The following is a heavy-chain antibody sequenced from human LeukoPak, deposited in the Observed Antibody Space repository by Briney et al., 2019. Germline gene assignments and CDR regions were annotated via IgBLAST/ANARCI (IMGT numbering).Heavy chain of an antibody. CDR1: GIIFSDFG. Sequence: SGGSLRLSCAASGIIFSDFGMHWVRQAPGKGLEWMAIIWYDGSNKYYADSVKGRFTISRDNSQNTMYLQMNSLRAEDTAVYYCAKATCSGANCFSNSRDAFDXWGQGTMVTVS. CDR3: AKATCSGANCFSNSRDAFDX. D-gene: IGHD2-15*01. V-gene: IGHV3-33*06. J-gene: IGHJ3*02. CDR2: IWYDGSNK.